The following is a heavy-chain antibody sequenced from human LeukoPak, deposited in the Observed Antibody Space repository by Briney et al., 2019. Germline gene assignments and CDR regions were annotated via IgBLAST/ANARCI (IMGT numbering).Heavy chain of an antibody. J-gene: IGHJ4*02. Sequence: PSETLSLTCSVSGGSISSSLHYWAWTRRPPGKGLEWLATISESGTTYYNPSLKSRVTISVDTSKNQFSLNLASVTAADTAVYYCARYSGSYFDYWGQGALVTVSS. D-gene: IGHD6-19*01. V-gene: IGHV4-39*01. CDR3: ARYSGSYFDY. CDR2: ISESGTT. CDR1: GGSISSSLHY.